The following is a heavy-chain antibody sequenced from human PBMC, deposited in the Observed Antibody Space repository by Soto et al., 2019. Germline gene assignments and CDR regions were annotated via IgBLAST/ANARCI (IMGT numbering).Heavy chain of an antibody. D-gene: IGHD5-12*01. J-gene: IGHJ4*02. CDR1: GESFSAYS. CDR2: INHSGST. Sequence: QVQLQQWGAGQLKPSGTLSLTCAVYGESFSAYSWSWIHQPPGKALEWIGEINHSGSTNYNPSLKSRVIMSIDTSKNQFSLKLTSVTAADTGVYYCARVNGGWLRLPYWGQGTVVTVSS. CDR3: ARVNGGWLRLPY. V-gene: IGHV4-34*01.